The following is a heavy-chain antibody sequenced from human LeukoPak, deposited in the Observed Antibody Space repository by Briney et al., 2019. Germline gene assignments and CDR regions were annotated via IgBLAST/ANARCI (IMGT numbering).Heavy chain of an antibody. V-gene: IGHV4-39*06. Sequence: PSETLSLTCTVSGGSISSSSYYWGWIRQPPGKGLEWIGTIYYSGSTYYNPSLKSRVTISVDTSKNQFALKLSSVTAADTAVYYCARETRSGWYGTNVYWGQGTLVTVSS. CDR2: IYYSGST. CDR1: GGSISSSSYY. CDR3: ARETRSGWYGTNVY. D-gene: IGHD6-19*01. J-gene: IGHJ4*02.